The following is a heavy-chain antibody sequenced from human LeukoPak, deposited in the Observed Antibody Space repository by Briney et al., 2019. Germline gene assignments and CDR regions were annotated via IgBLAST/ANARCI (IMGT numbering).Heavy chain of an antibody. J-gene: IGHJ5*02. CDR1: GGSISGYY. V-gene: IGHV4-59*08. D-gene: IGHD3-22*01. CDR2: IYYTGNT. CDR3: ARQKSDSSGYSWFDP. Sequence: SETLSLTCSVSGGSISGYYWSWIRQPPGKGLEWIGYIYYTGNTNYNPSLKSRVTISVDTSKNQFSLKLDSVTAADTAVYYCARQKSDSSGYSWFDPWGQGTLVTVSS.